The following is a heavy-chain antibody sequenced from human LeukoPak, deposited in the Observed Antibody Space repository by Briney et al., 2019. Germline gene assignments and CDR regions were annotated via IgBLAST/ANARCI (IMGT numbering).Heavy chain of an antibody. CDR3: ARDVRLVDSNYGAYYFDY. CDR1: GFTVSSNY. J-gene: IGHJ4*02. V-gene: IGHV3-66*02. D-gene: IGHD4-11*01. CDR2: IYSGGST. Sequence: GGSLRLSCAASGFTVSSNYMSWVRQAPGKGPEWVSVIYSGGSTYYADSVKGRFTISRDNSKNTLYLQMNSLRAEDTAVYYCARDVRLVDSNYGAYYFDYWGQGTLVTVSS.